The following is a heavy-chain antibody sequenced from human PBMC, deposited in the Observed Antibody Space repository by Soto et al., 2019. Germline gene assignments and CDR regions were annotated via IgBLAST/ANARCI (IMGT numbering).Heavy chain of an antibody. CDR2: ISYDGSNK. CDR1: GFTFSSYG. D-gene: IGHD3-22*01. J-gene: IGHJ4*02. V-gene: IGHV3-30*18. Sequence: GGSLRLSCAASGFTFSSYGMHWVRQAPGKGLERVAIISYDGSNKNYADSVKGRVTISRDNSKNTLYLQMNSLRAEDTAVYYCAKPHYYDSSGHFFDYWGPGTLVTVSS. CDR3: AKPHYYDSSGHFFDY.